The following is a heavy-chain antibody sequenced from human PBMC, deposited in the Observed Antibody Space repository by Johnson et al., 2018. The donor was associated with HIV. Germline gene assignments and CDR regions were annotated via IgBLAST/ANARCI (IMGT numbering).Heavy chain of an antibody. CDR2: ISYDGSNK. Sequence: QMQLVESGGGVVQPGRSLRLSCAASRFTFSNYAMHWVRQAPGKGLEWVAVISYDGSNKYYADSVKGRFTISRDNAKNTLYLQMNSLRGEDTAVYYCARVPWSLDAFDIWGQGTMVTVSS. D-gene: IGHD2-15*01. J-gene: IGHJ3*02. CDR3: ARVPWSLDAFDI. CDR1: RFTFSNYA. V-gene: IGHV3-30*04.